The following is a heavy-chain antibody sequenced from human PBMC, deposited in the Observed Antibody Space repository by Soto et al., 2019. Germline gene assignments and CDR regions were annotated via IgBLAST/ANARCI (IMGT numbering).Heavy chain of an antibody. Sequence: QVQLQESGPGLVKPSETLSLTCTVSGGSISSYYWSWIRQPPGKGLEWIGYIYYSGSTNYNPSLKSRVTLSVATSKNQFSLKLSSVTAADTAVYYCARYAVAGNGGVRFDYWGQGTLVTVSS. V-gene: IGHV4-59*01. CDR3: ARYAVAGNGGVRFDY. J-gene: IGHJ4*02. D-gene: IGHD6-19*01. CDR2: IYYSGST. CDR1: GGSISSYY.